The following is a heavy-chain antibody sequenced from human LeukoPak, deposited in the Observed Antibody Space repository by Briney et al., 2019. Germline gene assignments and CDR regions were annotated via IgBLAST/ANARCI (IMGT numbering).Heavy chain of an antibody. D-gene: IGHD6-13*01. CDR3: ASGGRAASATDYFDY. CDR2: INPNSVGT. J-gene: IGHJ4*02. CDR1: GYTFTGYY. Sequence: ASVKVSCKASGYTFTGYYMHWVRQAPGQGLEWMGWINPNSVGTNYAQKFQGRVTMTRDTSITTAYMELSRLITDDTAVYFCASGGRAASATDYFDYWGQGTLVTVSS. V-gene: IGHV1-2*02.